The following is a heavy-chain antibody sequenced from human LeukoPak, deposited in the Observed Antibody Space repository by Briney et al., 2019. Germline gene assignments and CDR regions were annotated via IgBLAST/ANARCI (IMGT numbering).Heavy chain of an antibody. Sequence: GATVKVSCKASGYTFTSYYMHWVRQAPGQGLEWMGWISPNSGGTNYAQKFQGRVTMTRDTSISTAYMELSRLRSDDTAVYYCARSLYGWFDPWGQGTLVTVSS. CDR3: ARSLYGWFDP. J-gene: IGHJ5*02. V-gene: IGHV1-2*02. D-gene: IGHD2-2*02. CDR1: GYTFTSYY. CDR2: ISPNSGGT.